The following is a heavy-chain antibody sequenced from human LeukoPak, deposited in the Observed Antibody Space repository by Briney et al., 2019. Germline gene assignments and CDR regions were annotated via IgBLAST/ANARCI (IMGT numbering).Heavy chain of an antibody. CDR3: ARYRHDAFDI. CDR2: IDPSDSYT. J-gene: IGHJ3*02. CDR1: GYSFTSYW. Sequence: GESLKISCKGSGYSFTSYWISWVRQLPGKGLEWMGRIDPSDSYTNYSPSFQGHVTISADKSISTAYLQWSSLKASDTAMYYCARYRHDAFDIWGQGTMVTVSS. D-gene: IGHD3-16*02. V-gene: IGHV5-10-1*01.